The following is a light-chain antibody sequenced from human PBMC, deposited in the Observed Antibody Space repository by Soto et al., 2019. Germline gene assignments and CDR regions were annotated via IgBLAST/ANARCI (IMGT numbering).Light chain of an antibody. J-gene: IGLJ2*01. CDR1: NIGSKS. CDR2: YDN. V-gene: IGLV3-21*04. Sequence: SSELTQPPSVSVAPGQTARMTCGGDNIGSKSVHWYQQKPGQAPVLVMYYDNDRPSGIPERFSGSNPGNTATLTISRVEAGDEADYYCQVWDSSSDHVVFGGGTKLTVL. CDR3: QVWDSSSDHVV.